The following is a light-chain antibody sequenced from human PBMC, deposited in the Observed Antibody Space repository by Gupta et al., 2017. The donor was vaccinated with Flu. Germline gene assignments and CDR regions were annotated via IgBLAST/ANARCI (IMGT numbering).Light chain of an antibody. V-gene: IGLV2-14*01. CDR3: VSDTSSSVVV. J-gene: IGLJ2*01. CDR1: SSDVGGDNY. CDR2: EVS. Sequence: QSALTQPASVSGSPGQSNTISCTGTSSDVGGDNYVSWDQQHPGKAPKLMIYEVSKRPSGVANRFSGSKSGNATSLTISGHEAEDEADFYYVSDTSSSVVVFGGGTKLTVL.